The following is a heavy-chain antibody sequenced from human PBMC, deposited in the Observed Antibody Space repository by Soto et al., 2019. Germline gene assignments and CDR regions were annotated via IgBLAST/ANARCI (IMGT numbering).Heavy chain of an antibody. V-gene: IGHV1-69*01. Sequence: QVQLVQSGAEVKKPGSSVKVSCKASGGTFSSYAISWVRQAPGQGLEWMGGLIPIFGTANYAQKVQGRVTITAEESTSTAYMELSSLSSEATAVYYCARGPFASCSRTSCYTRRNYDGIDVWCQGTTFTVSS. CDR1: GGTFSSYA. J-gene: IGHJ6*02. CDR2: LIPIFGTA. CDR3: ARGPFASCSRTSCYTRRNYDGIDV. D-gene: IGHD2-2*02.